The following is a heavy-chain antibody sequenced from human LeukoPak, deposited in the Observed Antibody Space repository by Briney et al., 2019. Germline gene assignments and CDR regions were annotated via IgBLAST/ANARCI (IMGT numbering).Heavy chain of an antibody. Sequence: SETLSLTCAVYGGSFSGYYWSWIRQPPGKGLEWIGEINHSGSTNYNPSLKSRVTISVDTSKNQFSLKLSSVTAADTAVYYCARGLVVTVTSTRYYYYYYGMDVWGQGTTVTVSS. CDR1: GGSFSGYY. CDR2: INHSGST. V-gene: IGHV4-34*01. CDR3: ARGLVVTVTSTRYYYYYYGMDV. D-gene: IGHD4-11*01. J-gene: IGHJ6*02.